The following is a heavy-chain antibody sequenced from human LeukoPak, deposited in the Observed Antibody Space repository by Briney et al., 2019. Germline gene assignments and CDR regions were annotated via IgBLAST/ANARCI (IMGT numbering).Heavy chain of an antibody. V-gene: IGHV4-59*08. J-gene: IGHJ6*02. CDR3: ARHRYGMDV. CDR2: IYYSGNT. Sequence: PSETLSLTCTVSGGSISSYYWSWIRQPPGKGLEWIGYIYYSGNTNYNPSLKSRVTISVEKSKNQFSLKLSSVTAADTAVYYCARHRYGMDVWGQGTTVTVSS. CDR1: GGSISSYY.